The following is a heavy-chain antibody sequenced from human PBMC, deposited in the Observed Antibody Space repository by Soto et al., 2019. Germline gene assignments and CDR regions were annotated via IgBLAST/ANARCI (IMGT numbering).Heavy chain of an antibody. CDR2: VYFSGST. CDR3: AREYGSSLGSWIDS. CDR1: GGSVSSRSYY. D-gene: IGHD6-19*01. Sequence: PSETLSLTXTVSGGSVSSRSYYWSWVRQPPGKGLEWIGSVYFSGSTKYNPSLKSRITISLDTSKTQFSLKLSSVTAADTAVYYCAREYGSSLGSWIDSWVQGTLVTVSS. V-gene: IGHV4-61*01. J-gene: IGHJ5*01.